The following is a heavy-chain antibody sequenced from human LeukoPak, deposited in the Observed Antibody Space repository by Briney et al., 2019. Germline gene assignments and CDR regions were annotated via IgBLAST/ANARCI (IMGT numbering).Heavy chain of an antibody. CDR3: TRVPIRTVTMIVVIRGHDAFDI. CDR2: IRSKAYGGTT. CDR1: GFTFGDYA. J-gene: IGHJ3*02. Sequence: GGSLRLSCTASGFTFGDYAMSWFRHAPGKGLEWVGFIRSKAYGGTTENAASVKGRFTISRDDSKSIAFLQMSSLKTEDTAVYYCTRVPIRTVTMIVVIRGHDAFDIWGQGTLVTVSS. D-gene: IGHD3-22*01. V-gene: IGHV3-49*03.